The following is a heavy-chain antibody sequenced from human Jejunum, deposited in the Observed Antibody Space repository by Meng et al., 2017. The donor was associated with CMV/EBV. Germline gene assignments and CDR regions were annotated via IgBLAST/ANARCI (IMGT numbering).Heavy chain of an antibody. Sequence: FNLRTYNMNWVRQAPGKGLEWVFSISTSSTDIYYADSVKGRFTIFRDNARNALYLQMNSLRAEDTAVYYCVRDGYRIVRPDAFDIWGQGTVVTVSS. CDR1: FNLRTYN. CDR2: ISTSSTDI. V-gene: IGHV3-21*01. D-gene: IGHD2/OR15-2a*01. CDR3: VRDGYRIVRPDAFDI. J-gene: IGHJ3*02.